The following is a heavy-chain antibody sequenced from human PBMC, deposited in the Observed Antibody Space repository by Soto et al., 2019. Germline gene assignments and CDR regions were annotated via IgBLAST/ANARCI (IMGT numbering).Heavy chain of an antibody. CDR1: GYTFTSYD. CDR3: ARVKLNTIFGVVIRANAFDI. Sequence: ASVKVSCKASGYTFTSYDINWVRQATGQGLEWMGWMNPNSGNTGYAQKFQGRVTMTRNTSISTAYMELSSLRSEDTAVYYCARVKLNTIFGVVIRANAFDIWGQGTMVTVSS. CDR2: MNPNSGNT. V-gene: IGHV1-8*01. D-gene: IGHD3-3*01. J-gene: IGHJ3*02.